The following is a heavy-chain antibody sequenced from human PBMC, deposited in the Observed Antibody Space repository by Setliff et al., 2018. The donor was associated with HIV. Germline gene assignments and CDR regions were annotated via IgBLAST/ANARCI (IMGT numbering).Heavy chain of an antibody. CDR1: GYSFSTYW. CDR3: AKGNFWSGYYPYYFDY. CDR2: IYPIDSDT. Sequence: PGESLKISCKGSGYSFSTYWIVWVRQMPGKGLEWMGIIYPIDSDTRYSPSFQGQVTISADKSISTAYLQWSSLKASDTAMYYCAKGNFWSGYYPYYFDYWGQGTLVTVSS. J-gene: IGHJ4*02. V-gene: IGHV5-51*01. D-gene: IGHD3-3*01.